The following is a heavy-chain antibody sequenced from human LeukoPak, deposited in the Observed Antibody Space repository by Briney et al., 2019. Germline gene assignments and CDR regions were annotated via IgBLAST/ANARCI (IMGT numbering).Heavy chain of an antibody. D-gene: IGHD3-16*01. Sequence: SSETLSLTCAVYGGSFSGYHWSWIRQPPGKGLEWIGEINHSGSTNYNPSLKSRVTISVDTSKNQFSLKLSSVTAADTAVYYCARGLTSGEVDYWGQGTLVTVSS. CDR1: GGSFSGYH. CDR3: ARGLTSGEVDY. CDR2: INHSGST. V-gene: IGHV4-34*01. J-gene: IGHJ4*02.